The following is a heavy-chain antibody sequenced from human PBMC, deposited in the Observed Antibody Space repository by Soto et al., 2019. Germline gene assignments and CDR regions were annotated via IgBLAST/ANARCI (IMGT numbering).Heavy chain of an antibody. CDR1: GGSFSGYY. Sequence: PSETLSLTCAGYGGSFSGYYWSWILRPPGNGLEWIREINHSGSTNYNPSLKSRVTISVDTSKKQFSLRLSSVTAADTAVYYCARHRIVVVRPDVRVWDDYQYYGMDVWGQGTTVTVSS. J-gene: IGHJ6*02. CDR3: ARHRIVVVRPDVRVWDDYQYYGMDV. CDR2: INHSGST. V-gene: IGHV4-34*01. D-gene: IGHD2-2*01.